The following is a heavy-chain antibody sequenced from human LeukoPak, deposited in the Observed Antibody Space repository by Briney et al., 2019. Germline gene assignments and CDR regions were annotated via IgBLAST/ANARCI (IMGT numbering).Heavy chain of an antibody. V-gene: IGHV4-34*01. J-gene: IGHJ3*02. Sequence: SETLSLTCAVPGGSFSGYYWCWIRQPPGKGVGWIGEINHRGSTNYTPSLKSRVTISVDTFKNQFSLKLSSVTAADTAVYYCARALYSSSGGGAFDIWGQGTMVTVSS. CDR2: INHRGST. CDR3: ARALYSSSGGGAFDI. D-gene: IGHD6-13*01. CDR1: GGSFSGYY.